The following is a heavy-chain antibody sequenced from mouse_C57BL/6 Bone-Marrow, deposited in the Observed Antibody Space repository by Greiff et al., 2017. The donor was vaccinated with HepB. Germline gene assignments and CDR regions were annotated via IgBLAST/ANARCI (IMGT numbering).Heavy chain of an antibody. Sequence: EVNLVESGGGLVKPGGSLKLSCAASGFTFSSYAMSWVRQTPEKRLEWVATISDGGSYTYYPDNVKGRFTISRDNAKNNLYLQMSHLKSEDTAMYYCAREGVKAYWGQGTLVTVSA. J-gene: IGHJ3*01. CDR2: ISDGGSYT. D-gene: IGHD1-3*01. V-gene: IGHV5-4*01. CDR1: GFTFSSYA. CDR3: AREGVKAY.